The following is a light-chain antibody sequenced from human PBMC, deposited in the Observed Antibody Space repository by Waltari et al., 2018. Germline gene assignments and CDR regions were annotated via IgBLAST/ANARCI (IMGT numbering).Light chain of an antibody. J-gene: IGKJ1*01. CDR2: DAS. V-gene: IGKV1-5*01. CDR3: QQYNRFSP. Sequence: DTQLSQFPSTLAASVGDRVTITCRAREAINKWLAWYQQKPWKAPKVPISDASTLKSGVPSRFSGSGSGTEFTLTIDSLQPDDFATYYCQQYNRFSPFGQGTNVEVK. CDR1: EAINKW.